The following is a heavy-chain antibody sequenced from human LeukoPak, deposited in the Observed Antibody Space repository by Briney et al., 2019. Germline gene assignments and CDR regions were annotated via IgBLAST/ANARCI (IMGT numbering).Heavy chain of an antibody. CDR3: ARGGDSYDY. Sequence: GGSLRLSCAASGFXFSAYTINWVRQAPGKGLEWVSYISSSSSYIYYADSVKGRFTISRDNAKNSLSLQMNSLRAEDTAVYYCARGGDSYDYWGQGTLVTVSS. V-gene: IGHV3-21*01. CDR1: GFXFSAYT. CDR2: ISSSSSYI. J-gene: IGHJ4*02.